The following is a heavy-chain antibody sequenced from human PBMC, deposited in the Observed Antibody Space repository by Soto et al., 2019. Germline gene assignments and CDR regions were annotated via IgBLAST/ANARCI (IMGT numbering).Heavy chain of an antibody. CDR2: IRSKANSYAT. D-gene: IGHD1-20*01. Sequence: EVQLVESGGGLVQPGGSLKLSCAASGFTFSGSAMHWVRQASGKGLEWVGRIRSKANSYATAYAASVKGRFTISRDDSKNTAYLQMNSLKTEDTAVYYCTRSNNRFWFDPWGQGTLVTVSS. CDR3: TRSNNRFWFDP. V-gene: IGHV3-73*01. CDR1: GFTFSGSA. J-gene: IGHJ5*02.